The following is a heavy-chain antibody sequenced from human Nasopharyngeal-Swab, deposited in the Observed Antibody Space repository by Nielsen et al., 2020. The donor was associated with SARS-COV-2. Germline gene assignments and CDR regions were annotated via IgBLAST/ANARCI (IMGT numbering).Heavy chain of an antibody. CDR2: VYYTGGT. V-gene: IGHV4-59*08. Sequence: PGKGLEWVGYVYYTGGTSYNPSLKSRVTISLDTSKKQFSLRLTSVTPADTAIYYCVRMDAATDFWGQGTLVTVSS. CDR3: VRMDAATDF. J-gene: IGHJ4*02. D-gene: IGHD2-15*01.